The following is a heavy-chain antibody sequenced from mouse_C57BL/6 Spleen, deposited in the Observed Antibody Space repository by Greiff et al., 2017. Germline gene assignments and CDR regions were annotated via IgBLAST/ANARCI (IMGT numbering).Heavy chain of an antibody. CDR3: ARSTMVTNWYFDV. V-gene: IGHV14-3*01. D-gene: IGHD2-1*01. CDR1: GFNIKNTY. J-gene: IGHJ1*03. CDR2: IDPANGTT. Sequence: VQLQQSVAELVRPGASVKLSCTASGFNIKNTYMHWVKQRPEQGLEWIGRIDPANGTTKYAPKFQGTATITADTSSNTAYLQLSSLTSEDTAIYYCARSTMVTNWYFDVWGTGTTVTVSS.